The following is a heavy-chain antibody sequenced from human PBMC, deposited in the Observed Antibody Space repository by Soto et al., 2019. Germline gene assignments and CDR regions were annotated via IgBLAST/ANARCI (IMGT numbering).Heavy chain of an antibody. CDR3: ATAEPYDSRAAAGFDY. J-gene: IGHJ4*02. Sequence: ASVKVSCKVSGYTLTELSMHWVRQAPGKGLEWMGGFDPEDGETIYAQKFQGRGTMTEDTSTDTGYMELSSLRSEGTAVYDCATAEPYDSRAAAGFDYWVQGALVTVSS. CDR2: FDPEDGET. CDR1: GYTLTELS. D-gene: IGHD6-13*01. V-gene: IGHV1-24*01.